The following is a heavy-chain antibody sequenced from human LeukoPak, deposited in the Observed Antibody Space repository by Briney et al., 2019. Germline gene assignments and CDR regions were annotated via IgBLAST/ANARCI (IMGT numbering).Heavy chain of an antibody. CDR1: GGSISSGSYY. J-gene: IGHJ4*02. V-gene: IGHV4-61*02. Sequence: SETLSLTCTVSGGSISSGSYYWSWIRQSAGKGLEWIGRMYTSGSTNYNPSLKSRLTISVDTSKNQFSLKLSSVTAADTAVYYCTRVSSRGEGFDYWGQGILVTVSS. CDR2: MYTSGST. CDR3: TRVSSRGEGFDY. D-gene: IGHD2-21*01.